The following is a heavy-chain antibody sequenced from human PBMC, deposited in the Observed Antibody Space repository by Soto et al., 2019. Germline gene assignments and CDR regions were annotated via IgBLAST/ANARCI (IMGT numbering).Heavy chain of an antibody. J-gene: IGHJ5*02. V-gene: IGHV3-48*01. CDR1: GFTFSSYS. Sequence: EVQLVESGGGLVQPGGSLRLSCAASGFTFSSYSMNWVRQAPGKGLEWVSYISSSSSTIYYADSVKGRFTISRDNAKNSLYLQMNSLRAEDTAVYYCARAQVVPIMITFGGVIDPPGAWFDPWGQGTLVTVSS. CDR3: ARAQVVPIMITFGGVIDPPGAWFDP. D-gene: IGHD3-16*02. CDR2: ISSSSSTI.